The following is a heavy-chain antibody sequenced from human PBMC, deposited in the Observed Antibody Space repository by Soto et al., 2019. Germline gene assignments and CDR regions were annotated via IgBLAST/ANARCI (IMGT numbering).Heavy chain of an antibody. D-gene: IGHD2-21*02. CDR2: IYWDNDK. V-gene: IGHV2-5*02. Sequence: QITLKESGPTLVKPTQTLTLTCTFSGFSLSTGGVGVGWIRQPPGKALEWLALIYWDNDKRYSPSLKSRLTVTKDTSKNQXXLXMIXMDPVDTATYYCVQSRCGGDCLRSYSSHYYYGMDVWGQGTTVTVFS. J-gene: IGHJ6*02. CDR3: VQSRCGGDCLRSYSSHYYYGMDV. CDR1: GFSLSTGGVG.